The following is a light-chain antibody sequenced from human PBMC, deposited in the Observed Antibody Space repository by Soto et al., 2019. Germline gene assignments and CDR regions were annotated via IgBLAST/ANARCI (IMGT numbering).Light chain of an antibody. J-gene: IGKJ3*01. Sequence: EIVMTQSPATLSVCPGERATLSCRASQSVSSNLAWYQQKPGQAPRLLIYGASTRATGFPARFSGSGSGTEFTLTISSLQSEDFAVYYCQQYNDWPLTFGPGTKVAIK. CDR3: QQYNDWPLT. V-gene: IGKV3-15*01. CDR1: QSVSSN. CDR2: GAS.